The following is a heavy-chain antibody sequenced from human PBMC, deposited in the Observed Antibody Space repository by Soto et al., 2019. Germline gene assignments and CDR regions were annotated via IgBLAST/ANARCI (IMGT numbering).Heavy chain of an antibody. CDR1: GGTFSSYA. Sequence: QVQLVQSGAEVKKPGSSVKVSCKASGGTFSSYAISWVRQAPGQGLEWMGGIIPIFGTANYAQKFQGRVTIPADESTSTAYMELSSLRSEDTAVYYCARALGYYYDSSGYYPGGGMDVWGQGTTVTVSS. J-gene: IGHJ6*02. CDR3: ARALGYYYDSSGYYPGGGMDV. CDR2: IIPIFGTA. V-gene: IGHV1-69*01. D-gene: IGHD3-22*01.